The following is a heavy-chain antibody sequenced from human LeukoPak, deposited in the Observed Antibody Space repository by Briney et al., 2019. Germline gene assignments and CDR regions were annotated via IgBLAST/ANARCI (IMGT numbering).Heavy chain of an antibody. J-gene: IGHJ4*02. CDR3: ARAPVGKAFDY. D-gene: IGHD2-15*01. CDR2: ISDHGKSR. Sequence: GGSLRLSCVASGFTFSNYEMNWVRQTPGKGLEWVSYISDHGKSRNYVDSVKGRFTISRDNAKNSLYLQMNSLRVEDTAVYYCARAPVGKAFDYWGQGTLVTVSS. V-gene: IGHV3-48*03. CDR1: GFTFSNYE.